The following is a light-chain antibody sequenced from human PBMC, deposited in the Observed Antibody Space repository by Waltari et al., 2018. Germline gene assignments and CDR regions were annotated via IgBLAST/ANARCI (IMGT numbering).Light chain of an antibody. Sequence: EIMFTQSPGTLSSSPGERATLSCRTSQSIGRSLAWYPQKPGQAPRLLIYGASSRATDIPDRFSGSGSGTDFSLTINRLEPEDSALYYCQHYVRLPVTFGQGTKVEIK. J-gene: IGKJ1*01. V-gene: IGKV3-20*01. CDR2: GAS. CDR1: QSIGRS. CDR3: QHYVRLPVT.